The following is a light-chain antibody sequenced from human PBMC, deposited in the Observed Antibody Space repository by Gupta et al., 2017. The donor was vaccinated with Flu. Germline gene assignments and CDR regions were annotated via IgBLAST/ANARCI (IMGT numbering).Light chain of an antibody. CDR3: HRSYSTLYS. CDR2: AAS. Sequence: DSQMTQSPSSLSASVGDRVTITCRASQSISSYLNWYQQKPGKAPKLLIYAASSLQSGVPSRFSGSGSGTDFTLTISMLQPEDFATYYCHRSYSTLYSFGQRTKLEIK. J-gene: IGKJ2*03. V-gene: IGKV1-39*01. CDR1: QSISSY.